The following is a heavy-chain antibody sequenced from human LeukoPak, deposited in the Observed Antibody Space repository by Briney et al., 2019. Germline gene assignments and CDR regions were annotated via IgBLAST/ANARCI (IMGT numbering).Heavy chain of an antibody. D-gene: IGHD2-15*01. CDR1: GGSIGSYY. Sequence: SETLSLTCTVSGGSIGSYYWSWIRQPPGKGLEWIGYIYYSGSTNYNPSLKSRVTISVDTSKNQFSLKLSSVTAADTAVYYCARAGGTPTMWYQEHEGYEFDYWGQGTLVTVSS. CDR3: ARAGGTPTMWYQEHEGYEFDY. J-gene: IGHJ4*02. V-gene: IGHV4-59*01. CDR2: IYYSGST.